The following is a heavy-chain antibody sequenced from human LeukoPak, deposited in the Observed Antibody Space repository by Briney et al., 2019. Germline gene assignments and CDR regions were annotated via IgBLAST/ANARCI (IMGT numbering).Heavy chain of an antibody. CDR3: ARGYRGYCSSTSCYRSSHYYYYMDV. CDR2: IIPIFGTA. CDR1: GGTFSSYA. Sequence: SVKVSCKASGGTFSSYAISWVRQAPGQELEWVGGIIPIFGTANYAQKFQGKVTITTDESTSTAYMELSSLRSEDTAVYYCARGYRGYCSSTSCYRSSHYYYYMDVWGKGATVTVSS. D-gene: IGHD2-2*02. V-gene: IGHV1-69*05. J-gene: IGHJ6*03.